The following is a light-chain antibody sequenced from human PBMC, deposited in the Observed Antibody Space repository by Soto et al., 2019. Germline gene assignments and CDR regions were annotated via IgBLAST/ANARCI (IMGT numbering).Light chain of an antibody. CDR3: QKSDDSPGT. CDR1: QSISSSY. V-gene: IGKV3-20*01. Sequence: EIVMTQTPLSSPVTLGQQTTLSCGASQSISSSYLAWYQQKPGQAPRLLIYGDSNRATAIPDRFSGSGSGTDFTLTISRLEPEDFAVYYCQKSDDSPGTFGQGTKVDIK. CDR2: GDS. J-gene: IGKJ1*01.